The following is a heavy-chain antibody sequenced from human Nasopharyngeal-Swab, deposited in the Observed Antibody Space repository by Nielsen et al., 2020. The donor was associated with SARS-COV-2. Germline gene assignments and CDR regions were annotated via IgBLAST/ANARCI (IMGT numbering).Heavy chain of an antibody. CDR1: GFTFSSYA. D-gene: IGHD3-16*01. CDR3: ARVLKHQSSPDY. V-gene: IGHV3-30-3*01. CDR2: ISYDGSNK. Sequence: GGSLRLSCAASGFTFSSYAMRWVRQAPGKGLEWVAVISYDGSNKYYADSVKGRFTISRDNSKNTLYLQMNSLRAEDTAVYYCARVLKHQSSPDYWGQGTLVTVSS. J-gene: IGHJ4*02.